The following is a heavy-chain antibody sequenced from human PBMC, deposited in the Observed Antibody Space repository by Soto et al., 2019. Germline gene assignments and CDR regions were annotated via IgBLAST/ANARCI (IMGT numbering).Heavy chain of an antibody. D-gene: IGHD2-2*01. CDR2: INPNSGGT. J-gene: IGHJ4*02. CDR1: GYTFTGYY. Sequence: ASVKVSCKASGYTFTGYYMHWARQAPGQGLEWMGWINPNSGGTNYAQKFQGWVTMTRDTSISTAYMELSRLRSDDTAVYYCARGYCSSTSCWHCDYWGQGTLVTVSS. CDR3: ARGYCSSTSCWHCDY. V-gene: IGHV1-2*04.